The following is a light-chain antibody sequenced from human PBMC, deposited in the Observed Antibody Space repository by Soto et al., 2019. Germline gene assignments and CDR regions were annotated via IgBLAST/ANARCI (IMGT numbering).Light chain of an antibody. Sequence: EIFLTQAPATLPLSPGERATLSCRASQSVKTFLVWYQQRPGQAPRLLIYDTSHRAAGIPARFSGSGFGTDFILTISSLEPDDAAADYCQQRSNWPPSTFGQGTRLEIK. CDR2: DTS. CDR3: QQRSNWPPST. V-gene: IGKV3-11*01. CDR1: QSVKTF. J-gene: IGKJ5*01.